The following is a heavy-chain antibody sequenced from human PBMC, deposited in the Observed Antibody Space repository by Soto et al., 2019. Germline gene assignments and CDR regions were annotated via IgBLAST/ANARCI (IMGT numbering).Heavy chain of an antibody. CDR3: ARASGESYPGSRVFDS. Sequence: QSGGSLRLSCAASGLTFSSNAMTWVRRAPGKGLEWVSVITNTGGDTLYADSVKGRFTMSRDNSKNILYLQMNSLRAEDTAIYYCARASGESYPGSRVFDSWGQGTRVTVSS. CDR1: GLTFSSNA. V-gene: IGHV3-23*01. J-gene: IGHJ4*02. D-gene: IGHD3-10*01. CDR2: ITNTGGDT.